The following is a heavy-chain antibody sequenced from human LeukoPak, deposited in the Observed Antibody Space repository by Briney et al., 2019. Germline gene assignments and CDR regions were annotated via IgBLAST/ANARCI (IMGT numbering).Heavy chain of an antibody. Sequence: SVKVSCKASGGTFSSYAISWVRQAPGQGLEWMGGIIPIFGTANYAQKFQGRVTMTEDTSTDTAYMELSSLRSEDTAVYYCATGAYYYDSSGYYYLSRLGEFWGQGTLVTVSS. V-gene: IGHV1-69*06. CDR3: ATGAYYYDSSGYYYLSRLGEF. J-gene: IGHJ4*02. D-gene: IGHD3-22*01. CDR1: GGTFSSYA. CDR2: IIPIFGTA.